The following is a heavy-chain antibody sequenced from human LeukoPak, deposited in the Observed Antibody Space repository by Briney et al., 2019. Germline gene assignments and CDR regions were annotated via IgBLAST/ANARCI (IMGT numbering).Heavy chain of an antibody. Sequence: PGGSLRLSCAASGFTFSSYAMSWVRQAPGKGLEWVSAISGSGGSTYYADSVKGRFTISRDNSKDTLYLQVNSLRAEDTAVYYCAKGVFPGNSNGRKTLDYWGQGTLVTVSS. CDR3: AKGVFPGNSNGRKTLDY. J-gene: IGHJ4*02. D-gene: IGHD2-8*01. CDR2: ISGSGGST. V-gene: IGHV3-23*01. CDR1: GFTFSSYA.